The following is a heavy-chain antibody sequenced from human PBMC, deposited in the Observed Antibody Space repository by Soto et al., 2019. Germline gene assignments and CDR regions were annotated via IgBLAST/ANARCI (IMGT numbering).Heavy chain of an antibody. D-gene: IGHD3-22*01. Sequence: QVQLQQWGAGLLKPSETLSLTCAVYGGSFSGYYWSWIRQPPGTGLEWIGEINHSGSTNYNPSLKRRVTRSVDTSKNQFSLKLSSVTAADTAVYYCAVTMTTDAFDIWGQGTMVTVSS. J-gene: IGHJ3*02. CDR2: INHSGST. V-gene: IGHV4-34*01. CDR3: AVTMTTDAFDI. CDR1: GGSFSGYY.